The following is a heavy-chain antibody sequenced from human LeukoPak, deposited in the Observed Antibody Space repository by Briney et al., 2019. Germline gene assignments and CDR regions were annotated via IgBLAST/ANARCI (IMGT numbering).Heavy chain of an antibody. CDR2: ISAYNGVT. V-gene: IGHV1-18*04. CDR3: ARDIGYCSGGSCSPYCDY. D-gene: IGHD2-15*01. Sequence: ASVKVSCKASGYTFTRYGISWLRQAPGQGLEWMGWISAYNGVTNYAQKLQGRVTMTTDTSTSTAYMELRRLISDDTAVYYCARDIGYCSGGSCSPYCDYWGQGTLVTVSS. CDR1: GYTFTRYG. J-gene: IGHJ4*02.